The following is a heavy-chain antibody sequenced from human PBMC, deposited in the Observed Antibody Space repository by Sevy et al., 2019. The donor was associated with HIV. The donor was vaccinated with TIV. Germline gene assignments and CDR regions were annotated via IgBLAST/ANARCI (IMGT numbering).Heavy chain of an antibody. CDR2: IHSDDTT. J-gene: IGHJ4*02. Sequence: GGSLRLSCAASGFTVNSNYMTWVRQAPGKGLEGVSVIHSDDTTYHADSVKDRFTISRDNFKNTLYLHMSSLRAEDTAVYYCARGKSGYGYALNYWGQRTLVTGSS. D-gene: IGHD5-18*01. CDR1: GFTVNSNY. V-gene: IGHV3-66*01. CDR3: ARGKSGYGYALNY.